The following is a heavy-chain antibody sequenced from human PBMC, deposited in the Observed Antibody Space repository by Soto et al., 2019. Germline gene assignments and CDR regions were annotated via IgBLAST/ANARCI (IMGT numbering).Heavy chain of an antibody. D-gene: IGHD3-22*01. CDR1: GGSVSSGSYY. CDR3: AGAIVVVTDYYGMDV. Sequence: ETLSLTCTVSGGSVSSGSYYWSWIRQPPGKGLEWIGYIYYSGSTNYNPSLKSRVTISVDTSKNQFSLKLSSVTAADTAVYYCAGAIVVVTDYYGMDVWGQGTTVTVSS. J-gene: IGHJ6*02. V-gene: IGHV4-61*01. CDR2: IYYSGST.